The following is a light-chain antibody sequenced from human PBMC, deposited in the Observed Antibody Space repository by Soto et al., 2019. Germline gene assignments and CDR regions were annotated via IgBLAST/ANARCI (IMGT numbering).Light chain of an antibody. CDR1: QSISSW. Sequence: QMYQSAATLSAYVGDRVTITCRASQSISSWLAWYQQKPGKAPKLLIYDASSLESGVPSRFSGSGSGTDFTLTISSLQPEDFATYYCQQNYSRPRTFGQ. J-gene: IGKJ1*01. CDR2: DAS. CDR3: QQNYSRPRT. V-gene: IGKV1-5*01.